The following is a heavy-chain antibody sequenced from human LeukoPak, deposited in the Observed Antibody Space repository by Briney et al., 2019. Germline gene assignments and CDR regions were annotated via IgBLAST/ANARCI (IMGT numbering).Heavy chain of an antibody. Sequence: PGGSLRLSCAASGFTFSSYAMSWVRQAPGKGLEWVSAISGSGGSTYYADSVKGRFTISRDNSKNTLFLQMNSLRAEDTAVYYCAKEIYGDSTGGRFQHWGQGTLVIVSS. D-gene: IGHD4-17*01. V-gene: IGHV3-23*01. CDR1: GFTFSSYA. CDR2: ISGSGGST. CDR3: AKEIYGDSTGGRFQH. J-gene: IGHJ1*01.